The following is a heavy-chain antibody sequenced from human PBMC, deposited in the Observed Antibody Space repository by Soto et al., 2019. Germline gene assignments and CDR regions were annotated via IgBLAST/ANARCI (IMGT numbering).Heavy chain of an antibody. CDR2: ISTHNGNT. J-gene: IGHJ5*02. Sequence: ASVKVSCKASGYTFTSYGISWVRQAPGQGLEWMGWISTHNGNTYYAQNFQGRVTMTSDTPTSTAYMELRSLRSDDTALYYCVRDEISSAGLDPWGQGTLVTVSS. V-gene: IGHV1-18*01. CDR1: GYTFTSYG. CDR3: VRDEISSAGLDP.